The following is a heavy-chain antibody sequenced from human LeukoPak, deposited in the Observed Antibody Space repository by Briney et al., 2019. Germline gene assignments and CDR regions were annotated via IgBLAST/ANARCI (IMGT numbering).Heavy chain of an antibody. CDR2: ISSSSSYI. CDR3: AASFSSSWLKDRYYYMDV. CDR1: GFTFSSYA. V-gene: IGHV3-21*01. Sequence: GGSLRLSCAASGFTFSSYAMSWVRQAPGKGLEWVSAISSSSSYIYYADSVKGRFTISRDNAKNSLYLQMNSLRAEDTAVYYCAASFSSSWLKDRYYYMDVWGKGTTVTVSS. J-gene: IGHJ6*03. D-gene: IGHD6-13*01.